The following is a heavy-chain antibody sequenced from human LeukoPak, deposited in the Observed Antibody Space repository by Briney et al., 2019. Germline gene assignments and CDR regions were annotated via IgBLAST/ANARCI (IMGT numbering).Heavy chain of an antibody. CDR2: TYYRSKWYN. CDR3: ARVRHGPEAFDI. V-gene: IGHV6-1*01. Sequence: SQTLSLTCAISGDSVSSNSAAWNWIRQSPSRGLEWLGRTYYRSKWYNDSAGSVKSRITINPYTSKNQFSLKLNSVTPEDTAVSYCARVRHGPEAFDIWGQGTMVTVSS. CDR1: GDSVSSNSAA. J-gene: IGHJ3*02. D-gene: IGHD1-14*01.